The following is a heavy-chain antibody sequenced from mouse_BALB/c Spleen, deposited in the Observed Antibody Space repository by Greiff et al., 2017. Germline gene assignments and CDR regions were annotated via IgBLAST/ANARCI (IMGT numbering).Heavy chain of an antibody. J-gene: IGHJ3*01. CDR1: GFSLTSYG. Sequence: VHLVESGPGLVQPSQSLSITCTVSGFSLTSYGVHWVRQSPGKGLEWLGVIWSGGSTDYNAAFISRLSISKDNSKSQVFFKMNSLQANDTAIYYCASHYDYDGGFAYWGQGTLVTVSA. D-gene: IGHD2-4*01. CDR3: ASHYDYDGGFAY. V-gene: IGHV2-2*02. CDR2: IWSGGST.